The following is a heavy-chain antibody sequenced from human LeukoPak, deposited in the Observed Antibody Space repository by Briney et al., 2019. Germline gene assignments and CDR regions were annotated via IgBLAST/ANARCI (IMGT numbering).Heavy chain of an antibody. CDR3: ARVRYNWNYRDY. V-gene: IGHV4-39*07. CDR2: IYYSGST. J-gene: IGHJ4*02. CDR1: GGSISSSSFY. D-gene: IGHD1-7*01. Sequence: PSETLSLTCTVSGGSISSSSFYWGWIRQPPGKGLEWIGSIYYSGSTYYNPSLKSRVTISVDTSKNQFSLKLSSVTAADTAVYYCARVRYNWNYRDYWGQGTLVTVSS.